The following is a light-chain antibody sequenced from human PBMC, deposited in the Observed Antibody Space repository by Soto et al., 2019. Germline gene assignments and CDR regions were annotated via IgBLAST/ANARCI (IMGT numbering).Light chain of an antibody. CDR3: CSYTSSTTYV. CDR1: SSDVGGYNF. J-gene: IGLJ1*01. Sequence: QSVLTQPASVSGSPGQSITISCTGTSSDVGGYNFVSWYQQRPGKAPKFMIFEVTNRPSGISDRFSGSKSGNTASLTISGLQAEDEADYYCCSYTSSTTYVFGTGTKVIVL. V-gene: IGLV2-14*01. CDR2: EVT.